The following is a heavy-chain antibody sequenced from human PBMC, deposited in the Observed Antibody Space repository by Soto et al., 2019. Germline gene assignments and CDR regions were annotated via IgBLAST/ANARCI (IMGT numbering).Heavy chain of an antibody. D-gene: IGHD6-6*01. CDR1: GFTFSSYW. J-gene: IGHJ4*02. CDR2: INSDGSST. Sequence: PGGSLRLSCAASGFTFSSYWMHWVRQAPGKGLVWVSRINSDGSSTSYADSVKGRFTISRDNARNTLYLQMNSLRAEDTAVYYCARGHEYSSSWFDYWGQGTLVTVSS. V-gene: IGHV3-74*01. CDR3: ARGHEYSSSWFDY.